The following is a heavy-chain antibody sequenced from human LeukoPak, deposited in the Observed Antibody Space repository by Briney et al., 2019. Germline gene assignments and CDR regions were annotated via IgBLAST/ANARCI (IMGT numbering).Heavy chain of an antibody. J-gene: IGHJ4*02. Sequence: ASVRVSCNASGHTFTISDTNSGRQATGQGLEWMGWRNPNSGNTGYAQKFQGRVTITSNTAISPAYIELSSLRSEDTAVYYCASYSGYWGQGTLVTVSS. CDR2: RNPNSGNT. CDR3: ASYSGY. CDR1: GHTFTISD. V-gene: IGHV1-8*03.